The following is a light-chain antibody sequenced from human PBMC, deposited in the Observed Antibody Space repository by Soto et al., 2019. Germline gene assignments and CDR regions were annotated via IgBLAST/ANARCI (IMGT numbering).Light chain of an antibody. CDR1: SSNIGNNF. V-gene: IGLV1-51*01. CDR2: DNN. J-gene: IGLJ1*01. CDR3: GSWDSSLTYV. Sequence: QSVLTQPPSVSAAPGQKVIISCSGSSSNIGNNFVTWYQQLPGTAPKLLIYDNNKRPSGIPDRFSGSQSGTSATLGITGLQTGDEAVYYCGSWDSSLTYVFGTGTKVTVL.